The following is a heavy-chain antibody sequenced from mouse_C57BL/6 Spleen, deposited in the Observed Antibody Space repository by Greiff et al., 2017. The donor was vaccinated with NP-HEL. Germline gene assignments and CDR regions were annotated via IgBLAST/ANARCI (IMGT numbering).Heavy chain of an antibody. J-gene: IGHJ3*01. CDR2: ISDGGSYT. Sequence: EVQVVESGGGLVKPGGSLKLSCAASGFTFSSYAMSWVRQTPETRLEWVATISDGGSYTYYPDHVKGRFTISRDNAKNNLYLQMSQLKSEDTAMYYWARNYDYPSWFAYWGQGTLVTVSA. V-gene: IGHV5-4*01. CDR3: ARNYDYPSWFAY. D-gene: IGHD2-4*01. CDR1: GFTFSSYA.